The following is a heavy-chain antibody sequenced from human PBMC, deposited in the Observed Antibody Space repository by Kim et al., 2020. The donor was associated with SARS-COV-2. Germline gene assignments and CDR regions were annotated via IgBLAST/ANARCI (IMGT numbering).Heavy chain of an antibody. CDR1: GGSFSGYY. J-gene: IGHJ4*01. D-gene: IGHD2-2*01. V-gene: IGHV4-34*01. CDR2: INHSGST. Sequence: SETLSLTCAVYGGSFSGYYWSWIRQPPGKGLEWIGEINHSGSTNYNPSLKSRVTISVDTSKNQFSLKLSSVTAADTAVYYCARSRVKYCSITSCYLAYWG. CDR3: ARSRVKYCSITSCYLAY.